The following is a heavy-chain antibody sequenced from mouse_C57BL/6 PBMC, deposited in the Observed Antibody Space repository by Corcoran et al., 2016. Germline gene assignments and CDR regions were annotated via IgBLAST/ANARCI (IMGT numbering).Heavy chain of an antibody. CDR2: INTYSGVP. D-gene: IGHD2-2*01. CDR3: ARSTMVTDPFAY. Sequence: QIQLVQSGPELKKPGETVKISCKASGYTFTTYGMSWVKQAPGKGLKWMGWINTYSGVPTYADDFKRRFAFSLETSASTAYLQINNLKNEDTATYFCARSTMVTDPFAYWGQGTLVTVSA. CDR1: GYTFTTYG. V-gene: IGHV9-3*01. J-gene: IGHJ3*01.